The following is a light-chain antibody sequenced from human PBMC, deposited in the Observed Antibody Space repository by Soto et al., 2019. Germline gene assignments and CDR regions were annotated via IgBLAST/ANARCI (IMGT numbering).Light chain of an antibody. CDR1: SSNIGNTT. CDR3: AAWDDSLNGVV. CDR2: NNN. V-gene: IGLV1-44*01. J-gene: IGLJ3*02. Sequence: QAVVTQPPSASGTPGQRVTIACSGSSSNIGNTTVKWYQQLPGTAPKLLIYNNNQRPSGVPDRFSGSKSGTSASLAISGLQSEDEADYYCAAWDDSLNGVVFGGGTQLTVL.